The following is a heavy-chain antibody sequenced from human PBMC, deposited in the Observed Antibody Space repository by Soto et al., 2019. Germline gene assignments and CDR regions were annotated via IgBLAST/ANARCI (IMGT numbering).Heavy chain of an antibody. CDR1: GFTFSNAW. D-gene: IGHD6-13*01. V-gene: IGHV3-15*07. J-gene: IGHJ4*02. CDR2: IKSKSDGGTT. CDR3: TTVWKGEAAFDH. Sequence: EVQLVESGGGLVKPGGSLTLSCAASGFTFSNAWMNWVRQAPGKGLEWVGRIKSKSDGGTTDYAAPVKGRFTISRDDSKNTLYLQMNSLKTEDTAVFYCTTVWKGEAAFDHLGQGTLVTVSS.